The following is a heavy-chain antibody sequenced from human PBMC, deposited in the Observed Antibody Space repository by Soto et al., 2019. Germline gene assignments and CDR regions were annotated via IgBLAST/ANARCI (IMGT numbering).Heavy chain of an antibody. V-gene: IGHV2-5*02. CDR3: AHVPGSGQLLYSYYYYMDV. CDR1: GFSLTTRGVG. J-gene: IGHJ6*03. Sequence: QITLKESGPTPVNPTQTLTLTCTFSGFSLTTRGVGVGWIRQPPGKALEWLALIYWDDDKRYSPSLKSRLTITKDTSNNQVVLTFTTMDPVDTATYYCAHVPGSGQLLYSYYYYMDVWGKGATVAVS. CDR2: IYWDDDK. D-gene: IGHD3-10*01.